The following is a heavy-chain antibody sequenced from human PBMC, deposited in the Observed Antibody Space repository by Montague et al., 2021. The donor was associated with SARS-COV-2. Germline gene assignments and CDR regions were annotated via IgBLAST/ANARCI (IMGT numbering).Heavy chain of an antibody. J-gene: IGHJ6*02. CDR2: INHSGST. V-gene: IGHV4-34*01. CDR1: GGSFSGYY. Sequence: ETLSLTCAVYGGSFSGYYWCWIRQPPGKGLEWMGEINHSGSTNYNPSLKSRVTISVDTSKNPFSLKLSSVTAADMAMYYCARGRRILLWFGGLFSGGGYYGMDVWGQGTTVTVSS. CDR3: ARGRRILLWFGGLFSGGGYYGMDV. D-gene: IGHD3-10*01.